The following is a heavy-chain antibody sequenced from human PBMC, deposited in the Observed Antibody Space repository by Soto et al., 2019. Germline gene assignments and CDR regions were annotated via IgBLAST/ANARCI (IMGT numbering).Heavy chain of an antibody. CDR3: ARDGSSTTRGYYYYGMDV. Sequence: ASVKVSCKASGYTFTIYYMHCVLQSPLQWLEWTGIINPSGGSTSYAQKFQGRVTMTRDTSASTVYMELSSLRSEDTAVYYCARDGSSTTRGYYYYGMDVWGQGTTVTVSS. V-gene: IGHV1-46*01. J-gene: IGHJ6*02. D-gene: IGHD2-2*01. CDR2: INPSGGST. CDR1: GYTFTIYY.